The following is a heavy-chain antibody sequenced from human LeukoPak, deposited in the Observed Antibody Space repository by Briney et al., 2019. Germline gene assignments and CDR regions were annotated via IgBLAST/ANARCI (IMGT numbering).Heavy chain of an antibody. V-gene: IGHV5-51*01. J-gene: IGHJ4*02. D-gene: IGHD3-9*01. CDR1: GYSSTSYC. CDR3: ARRYFDWLSNQYYFDY. CDR2: IYPRNSCT. Sequence: GESLKISCKGSGYSSTSYCIGWVRQMPGKGLEWMGIIYPRNSCTGYSPCFQGQVTISADKSISTAYLQWSSLKASDTAMYYCARRYFDWLSNQYYFDYWGQGTLVTVSS.